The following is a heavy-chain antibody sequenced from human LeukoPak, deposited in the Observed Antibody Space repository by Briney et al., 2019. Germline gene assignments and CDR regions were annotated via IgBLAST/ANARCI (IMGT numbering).Heavy chain of an antibody. J-gene: IGHJ4*02. D-gene: IGHD2-15*01. V-gene: IGHV3-7*01. CDR2: IKQDGSEK. CDR3: ARGRGHCSGGSCLRFDY. Sequence: GGSLRLSCAASGFTFSSYWMSWVRQAPGKGLEWVANIKQDGSEKYYVDSVKGRFTISRDNAKNSLYLQMNSLRAEDTAVYYCARGRGHCSGGSCLRFDYWGQGTLVTVSS. CDR1: GFTFSSYW.